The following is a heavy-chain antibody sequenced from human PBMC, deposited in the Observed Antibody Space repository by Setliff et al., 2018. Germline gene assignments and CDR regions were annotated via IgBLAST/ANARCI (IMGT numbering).Heavy chain of an antibody. Sequence: PSETLSLTCAVYGGSFSGYYWSWIRQPPGKGLEWIGEINHSGSTTCNPSLKSRVTISVDTSKNQFSLKLSSVTAADTAVYYCARVPNFWSGYFDYWGQGTLVTVSS. CDR1: GGSFSGYY. D-gene: IGHD3-3*01. CDR2: INHSGST. J-gene: IGHJ4*02. V-gene: IGHV4-34*01. CDR3: ARVPNFWSGYFDY.